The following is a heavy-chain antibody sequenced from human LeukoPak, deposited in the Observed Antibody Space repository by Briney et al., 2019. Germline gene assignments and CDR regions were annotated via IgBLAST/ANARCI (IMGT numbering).Heavy chain of an antibody. CDR2: IYPVDSDP. CDR1: GYSFTSYW. V-gene: IGHV5-51*01. J-gene: IGHJ4*02. Sequence: GESRKISCKGSGYSFTSYWIGWVRQTPAKGLEWMGMIYPVDSDPRYSPSLQGQVTISDDKSISTAYLQWSSLKASDTAMYYCARPSSSGWYAYWGQGTLVTVSS. D-gene: IGHD6-19*01. CDR3: ARPSSSGWYAY.